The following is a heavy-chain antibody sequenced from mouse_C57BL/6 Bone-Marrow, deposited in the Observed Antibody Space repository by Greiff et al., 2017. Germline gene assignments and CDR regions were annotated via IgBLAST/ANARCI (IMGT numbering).Heavy chain of an antibody. D-gene: IGHD3-3*01. Sequence: EVHLVESGGGLVKPGGSLKLPCAASGFTFSDYGMHWVRQAPEKGLEWVADISSGSSTIYYADTVKGRGTISRDNAKNTLFLQMTSLRSEDTAMYYCARQGLRAMDYWGQGTSVTVSS. CDR2: ISSGSSTI. V-gene: IGHV5-17*01. CDR3: ARQGLRAMDY. CDR1: GFTFSDYG. J-gene: IGHJ4*01.